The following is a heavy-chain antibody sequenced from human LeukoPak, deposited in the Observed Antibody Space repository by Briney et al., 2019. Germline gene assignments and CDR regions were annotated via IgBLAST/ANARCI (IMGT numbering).Heavy chain of an antibody. CDR3: NGYYYHYYYYMDV. D-gene: IGHD3-22*01. J-gene: IGHJ6*03. CDR1: GGSIISSSYY. CDR2: IYYSGKT. V-gene: IGHV4-39*07. Sequence: SETLSLTCTVSGGSIISSSYYWGWIRQPPGKGLEWIGSIYYSGKTDYNPFLKSRVTISVETSKNQFSLKLSSVTAADTAVYYSNGYYYHYYYYMDVWGKGTTVTVSS.